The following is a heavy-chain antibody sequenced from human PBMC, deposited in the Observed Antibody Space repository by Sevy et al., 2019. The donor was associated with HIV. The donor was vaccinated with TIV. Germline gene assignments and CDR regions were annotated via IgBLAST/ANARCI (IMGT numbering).Heavy chain of an antibody. CDR2: FDPEDGER. Sequence: ASVNVSCKVSGKSLTAFSMHWVRQAPGKGLQWMGTFDPEDGERVYAQRLQGRLTMTEDTSTDTAYMELSRLRSEDTAVYYCATTKDYYETSGSPFDYWGQGTLVTVSS. D-gene: IGHD3-22*01. V-gene: IGHV1-24*01. J-gene: IGHJ4*02. CDR1: GKSLTAFS. CDR3: ATTKDYYETSGSPFDY.